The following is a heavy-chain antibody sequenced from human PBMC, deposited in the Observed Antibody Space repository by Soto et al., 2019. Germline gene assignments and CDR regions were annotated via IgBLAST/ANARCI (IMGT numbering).Heavy chain of an antibody. D-gene: IGHD3-22*01. J-gene: IGHJ3*02. V-gene: IGHV3-48*03. CDR3: ARPSHYDSSGYFPEDDAFDI. CDR2: ISSSGSTI. CDR1: GFTFSSYE. Sequence: GGSLRLSCAASGFTFSSYEVNWVRQAPGKGLEWVSYISSSGSTIYYADSVKGRFTISRDNAKNSLYLQMNSLRAEDTAVYYCARPSHYDSSGYFPEDDAFDIWGQGTMVTVSS.